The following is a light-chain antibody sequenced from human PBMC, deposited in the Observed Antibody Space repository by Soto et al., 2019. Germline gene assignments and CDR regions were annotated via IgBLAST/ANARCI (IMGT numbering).Light chain of an antibody. CDR1: SSDVGTYNF. V-gene: IGLV2-14*01. J-gene: IGLJ2*01. Sequence: QSALTQPASVSGSPGQSNTISCTGTSSDVGTYNFVSWYRQHPVKAPILIIFDVSSRPSGISNRFSGSKSGNTASLTISGVQAEDEADYYCSSYANSDTVIFGGGTKLTVL. CDR3: SSYANSDTVI. CDR2: DVS.